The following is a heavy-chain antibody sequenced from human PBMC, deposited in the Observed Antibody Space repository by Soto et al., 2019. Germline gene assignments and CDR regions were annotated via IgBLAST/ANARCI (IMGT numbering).Heavy chain of an antibody. Sequence: PVGSLRLSCAASGFNVSSNSMNWVRQAPGKGLEWLSLIHSDANTKYADSVEGRFTVSRDSSENKFYLQMNSLRAEDTAVYYCARHVWLESWGQGTLVTVSS. CDR2: IHSDANT. V-gene: IGHV3-53*01. CDR3: ARHVWLES. CDR1: GFNVSSNS. J-gene: IGHJ5*01.